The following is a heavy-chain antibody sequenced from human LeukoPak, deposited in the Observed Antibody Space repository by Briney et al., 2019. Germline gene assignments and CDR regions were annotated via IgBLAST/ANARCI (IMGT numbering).Heavy chain of an antibody. CDR1: GDSVSSNSAA. CDR3: ARGGWELLRSDYYYYYGMDV. CDR2: TYYRSKWYN. J-gene: IGHJ6*02. Sequence: SQTLSLTCTISGDSVSSNSAAWNWIRQSPSRGLEWLGRTYYRSKWYNDYAVSVKSRITINPDTSKSQFSLQLNSVTPEDTAVYYCARGGWELLRSDYYYYYGMDVWGQGTTVTVSS. D-gene: IGHD1-26*01. V-gene: IGHV6-1*01.